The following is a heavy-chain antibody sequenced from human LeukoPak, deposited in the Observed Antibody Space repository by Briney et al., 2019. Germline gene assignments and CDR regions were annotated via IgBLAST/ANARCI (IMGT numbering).Heavy chain of an antibody. D-gene: IGHD3-22*01. CDR1: GFTFSSYR. V-gene: IGHV3-21*01. Sequence: GGSLRLSCAASGFTFSSYRMNWVRQAPGKGLERVSSISSSSSYIYYADSVKGRFTISRDNAKNSLYLQMNSLRAEDTAVYYCARDGEVVARVYYMDVWGKGTTVTVSS. J-gene: IGHJ6*03. CDR2: ISSSSSYI. CDR3: ARDGEVVARVYYMDV.